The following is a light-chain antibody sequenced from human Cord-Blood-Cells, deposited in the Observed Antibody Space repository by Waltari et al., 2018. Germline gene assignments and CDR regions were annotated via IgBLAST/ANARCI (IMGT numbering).Light chain of an antibody. CDR2: GAS. CDR3: QQYGSSTTWT. V-gene: IGKV3-20*01. CDR1: QSFSSSY. Sequence: EIVLTQSPGTLSLSPGERATLSCRASQSFSSSYLAWYQQKPGQAPRLLIYGASRRATGIPDRFSGSGSGTDFTLTISRLEPEDFAVYYCQQYGSSTTWTFGQGTKVEIK. J-gene: IGKJ1*01.